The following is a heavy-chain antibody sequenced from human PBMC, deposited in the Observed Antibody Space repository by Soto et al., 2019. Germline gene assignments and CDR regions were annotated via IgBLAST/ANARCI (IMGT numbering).Heavy chain of an antibody. CDR2: IHYSGST. J-gene: IGHJ5*02. CDR3: ARDRGGVACNWFDP. CDR1: CGSISSYY. D-gene: IGHD3-10*01. Sequence: SETLSLTCTASCGSISSYYWSWIRQPPGKGLEWIGYIHYSGSTKYNPSLKSRVTISVDTSKNQFSLKLSSVTAADTAVYYCARDRGGVACNWFDPWGQGTLVTVSS. V-gene: IGHV4-59*01.